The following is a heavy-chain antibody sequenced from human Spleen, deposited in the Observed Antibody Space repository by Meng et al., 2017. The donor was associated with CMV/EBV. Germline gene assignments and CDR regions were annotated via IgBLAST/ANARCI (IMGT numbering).Heavy chain of an antibody. CDR3: AKEYEAYCGGDCYSAVDY. V-gene: IGHV3-30*04. J-gene: IGHJ4*02. CDR2: VSYDGSNK. Sequence: GGSLRLSCAGSSFIFRSFIIHWVRRAPGRGLEWVTVVSYDGSNKDYADSVNGRFTSSRDNSRNTLYLQMNSLRAEDTAVYYCAKEYEAYCGGDCYSAVDYWGQGTLVTVSS. D-gene: IGHD2-21*01. CDR1: SFIFRSFI.